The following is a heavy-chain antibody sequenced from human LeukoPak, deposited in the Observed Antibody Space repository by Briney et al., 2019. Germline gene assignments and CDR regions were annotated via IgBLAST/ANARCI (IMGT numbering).Heavy chain of an antibody. V-gene: IGHV3-43*01. Sequence: GGSLRLSCAASGFTFDDYTMHWVRQAPGKGLEWVSLISWDGGSTYYADSVKGRFTISKDNSKNSLYLQMNSLRTEDTALYYCAKDMEGYGMDVWGQGTTVTVSS. CDR2: ISWDGGST. CDR1: GFTFDDYT. D-gene: IGHD3-3*01. CDR3: AKDMEGYGMDV. J-gene: IGHJ6*02.